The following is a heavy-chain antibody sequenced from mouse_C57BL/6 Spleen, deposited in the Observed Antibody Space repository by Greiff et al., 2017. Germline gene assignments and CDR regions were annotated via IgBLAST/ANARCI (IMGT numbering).Heavy chain of an antibody. D-gene: IGHD1-1*01. Sequence: EVQGVESGGDLVKPGGSLKLSCAASGFTFSSYGMSWVRQTPDKRLEWVATISSGGSYTYYPPRVKGRFTISRDNAKNTLYLQMSCLKSEETARYYCASVYDDYYGSSYEYFDVWGTGTTVTVSS. CDR1: GFTFSSYG. CDR3: ASVYDDYYGSSYEYFDV. J-gene: IGHJ1*03. V-gene: IGHV5-6*01. CDR2: ISSGGSYT.